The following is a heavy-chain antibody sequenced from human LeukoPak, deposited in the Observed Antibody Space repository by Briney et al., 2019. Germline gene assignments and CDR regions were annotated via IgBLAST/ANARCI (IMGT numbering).Heavy chain of an antibody. CDR3: AVGPPRSEGYFNY. V-gene: IGHV4-39*01. J-gene: IGHJ4*02. Sequence: SETLSLTCTVSGGSISSSSYYWGWIRQPPGKGLEWIGSIYYSGSTYYNPSLKSRVTISVDTSKNQFSLELNSVTAADTGVYYCAVGPPRSEGYFNYWGRGTLVAVSS. D-gene: IGHD3-10*01. CDR2: IYYSGST. CDR1: GGSISSSSYY.